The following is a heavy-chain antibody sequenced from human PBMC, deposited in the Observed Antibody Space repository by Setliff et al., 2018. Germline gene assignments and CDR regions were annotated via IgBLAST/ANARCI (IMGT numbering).Heavy chain of an antibody. Sequence: PSETLSLTCTVYGGSFSDYYWGWIRQPPGKGLEWIGYIYHNGNTNFNPSLKTRVTMSVDTSKNQFALNLRSVTAADAAVYYCVRDRTAYSYGLDVWGQGTTVTVSS. D-gene: IGHD5-18*01. J-gene: IGHJ6*02. V-gene: IGHV4-59*01. CDR3: VRDRTAYSYGLDV. CDR1: GGSFSDYY. CDR2: IYHNGNT.